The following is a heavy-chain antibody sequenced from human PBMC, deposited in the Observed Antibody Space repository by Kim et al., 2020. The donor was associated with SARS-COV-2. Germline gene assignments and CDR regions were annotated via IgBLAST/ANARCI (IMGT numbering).Heavy chain of an antibody. D-gene: IGHD1-26*01. V-gene: IGHV3-23*03. CDR2: IYSGAIST. CDR1: GFTFSNYA. J-gene: IGHJ4*02. CDR3: AKVRSQSWEYYFDN. Sequence: GGSLRLSCAASGFTFSNYAMCWVRQAPGKGLEWVAVIYSGAISTNYADSVKGRFTISRDNSKNTLYLQMNSLRAEDTAVYYCAKVRSQSWEYYFDNWGQGTLVTASS.